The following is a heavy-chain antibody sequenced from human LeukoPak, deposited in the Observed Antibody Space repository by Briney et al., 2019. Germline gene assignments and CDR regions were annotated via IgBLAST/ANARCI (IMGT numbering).Heavy chain of an antibody. CDR2: ISSSGDAT. J-gene: IGHJ4*01. CDR3: AKDPRAMGRYFSDD. V-gene: IGHV3-23*01. D-gene: IGHD3-16*01. CDR1: GFTFNGYA. Sequence: PGGSLRLSCVGSGFTFNGYAMSWVRQRPGKGPEWVSMISSSGDATDYAESVKDRFSISRDNAKKTLYLQINDPRGDDTAIYYCAKDPRAMGRYFSDDWGQGSLVIVSS.